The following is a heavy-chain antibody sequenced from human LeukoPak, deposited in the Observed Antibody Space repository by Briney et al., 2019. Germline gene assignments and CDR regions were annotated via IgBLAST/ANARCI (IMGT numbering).Heavy chain of an antibody. V-gene: IGHV4-61*08. CDR3: ARGILFDP. J-gene: IGHJ5*02. CDR1: GGSISSGGYY. Sequence: PSQTLSLTCTVSGGSISSGGYYWSWIRQPPGKGLEWIGYIYYRGSTNYNASLKSRVTISLDTSKNQFSLKLSSMTAADTAVYYCARGILFDPWGQGTLVTVSS. CDR2: IYYRGST.